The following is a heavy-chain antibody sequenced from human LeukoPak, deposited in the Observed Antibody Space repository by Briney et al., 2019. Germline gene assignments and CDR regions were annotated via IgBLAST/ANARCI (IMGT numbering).Heavy chain of an antibody. J-gene: IGHJ4*02. CDR1: GGSITSYY. Sequence: SETLCVTCTVSGGSITSYYWSYICQPAGKGLWWVGPIISSDGTNYSPSLTIRVTISLDTSKNQFSLNLRSVTAADKAIYYCAREFSGPSIAARVFDSWGQGTLVTVSS. D-gene: IGHD6-6*01. CDR3: AREFSGPSIAARVFDS. V-gene: IGHV4-4*07. CDR2: IISSDGT.